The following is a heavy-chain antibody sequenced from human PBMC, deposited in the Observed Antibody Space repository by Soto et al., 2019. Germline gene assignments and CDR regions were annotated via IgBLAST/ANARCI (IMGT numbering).Heavy chain of an antibody. CDR2: ISYDGSNK. V-gene: IGHV3-30-3*01. CDR1: GFTFSSYA. CDR3: ARDLNPLGYCTNGVCSMFDY. J-gene: IGHJ4*02. D-gene: IGHD2-8*01. Sequence: QVQLVESGGGVVQPGRSLRLSCAASGFTFSSYAMHWVRQAPGKGLEWVAVISYDGSNKYYADSVKGRFTISRDNSKNTLYLQMNSLRAEDTAVYYCARDLNPLGYCTNGVCSMFDYWGQGTLVTVSS.